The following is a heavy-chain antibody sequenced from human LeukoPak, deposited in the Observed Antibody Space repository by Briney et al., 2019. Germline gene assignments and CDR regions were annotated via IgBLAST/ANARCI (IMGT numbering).Heavy chain of an antibody. CDR2: ISHSGST. CDR1: GYSISSTYY. D-gene: IGHD1-1*01. J-gene: IGHJ4*02. V-gene: IGHV4-38-2*02. Sequence: SETLSLTCTVSGYSISSTYYGAWSRQPPGKGLEWIATISHSGSTYYTPSLKSRLTISLDTSTNHFSLRLSSVTAADTAVYYCARVNAPVATFDYWGQGTLVTVSS. CDR3: ARVNAPVATFDY.